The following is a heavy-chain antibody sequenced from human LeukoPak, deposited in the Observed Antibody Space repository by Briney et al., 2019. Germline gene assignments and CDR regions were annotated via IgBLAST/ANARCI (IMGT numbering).Heavy chain of an antibody. CDR2: LSWNSGSI. V-gene: IGHV3-9*01. CDR3: ARDIVVVTANRGLYAFDI. J-gene: IGHJ3*02. D-gene: IGHD2-21*02. CDR1: GFTFDDYA. Sequence: PGGSLRLSCAASGFTFDDYAMHWVRQAPGKGLEWVSGLSWNSGSIGYADSVKGRFTISRDNAKNSLYLQMNSLRAEDTAVYYCARDIVVVTANRGLYAFDIWGQGTMVTVSS.